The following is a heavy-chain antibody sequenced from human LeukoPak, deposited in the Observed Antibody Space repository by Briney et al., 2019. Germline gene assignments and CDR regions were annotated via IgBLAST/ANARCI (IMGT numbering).Heavy chain of an antibody. V-gene: IGHV3-48*02. D-gene: IGHD1-26*01. J-gene: IGHJ4*02. CDR2: ITASGTAM. CDR3: ASSGSYRFDY. Sequence: GGSLRLSCAASGFTFNIHWMTWARQTPGKGLEWVSHITASGTAMFYADSVKGRFTISRDNAKNSLYLQMNSLRDEDTAVYYCASSGSYRFDYWGQGTLVTVSS. CDR1: GFTFNIHW.